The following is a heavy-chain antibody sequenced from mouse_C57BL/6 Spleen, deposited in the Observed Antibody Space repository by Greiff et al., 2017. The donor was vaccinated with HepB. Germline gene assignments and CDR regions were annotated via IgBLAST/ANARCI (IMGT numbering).Heavy chain of an antibody. Sequence: VKVVDSGPGLVAPSQSLSITCTVSGFSLTSYGVHWVRQPPGKGLEWLVVIWSDGSTTYNSALKSRLSISKDNSKSQVFLKMNSLQTDDTAMYYCARQAYYSNYFDYWGQGTTLTVSS. CDR1: GFSLTSYG. V-gene: IGHV2-6-1*01. J-gene: IGHJ2*01. D-gene: IGHD2-5*01. CDR2: IWSDGST. CDR3: ARQAYYSNYFDY.